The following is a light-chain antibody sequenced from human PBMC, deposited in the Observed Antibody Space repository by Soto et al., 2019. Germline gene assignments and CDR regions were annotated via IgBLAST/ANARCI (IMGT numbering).Light chain of an antibody. Sequence: QSVLTQPPSASGTPGQRVTISCSGSSSNIGSNYVFWYQHLPGTAPKLLIYRNNQRPSGVPDRFSGSKSGTSASLAISGLRSEDETDYNCASFDDSLSVVVFGGGTKLTVL. CDR2: RNN. V-gene: IGLV1-47*01. CDR3: ASFDDSLSVVV. J-gene: IGLJ2*01. CDR1: SSNIGSNY.